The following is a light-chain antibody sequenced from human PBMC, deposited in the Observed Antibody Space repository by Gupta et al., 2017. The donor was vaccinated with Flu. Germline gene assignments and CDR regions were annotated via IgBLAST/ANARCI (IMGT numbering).Light chain of an antibody. CDR1: SSSIGAGYD. CDR2: GNS. V-gene: IGLV1-40*01. Sequence: QSVLPQPPSVSGAPGQRVTISCTGSSSSIGAGYDVPWYQQLPGTAPKLLIYGNSNRPSGVPDRFSGSKSGTSASLAITGLQAEDEADYYCQSYDSSRSGRVFGGGTKLTVL. CDR3: QSYDSSRSGRV. J-gene: IGLJ3*02.